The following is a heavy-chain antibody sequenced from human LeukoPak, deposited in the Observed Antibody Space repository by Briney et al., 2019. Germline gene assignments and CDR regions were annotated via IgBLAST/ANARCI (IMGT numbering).Heavy chain of an antibody. Sequence: AGSLTLSCAASGFTVSSNYMSWVRQAPGQGLDWDSVIYSGGSTYSADSVKGRFTISRDNSKNTLHLQMNSLRAEDTAVYYCALGSGSRYYFDYWGQGTLVTVSS. J-gene: IGHJ4*02. CDR1: GFTVSSNY. V-gene: IGHV3-66*01. CDR3: ALGSGSRYYFDY. CDR2: IYSGGST. D-gene: IGHD3-10*01.